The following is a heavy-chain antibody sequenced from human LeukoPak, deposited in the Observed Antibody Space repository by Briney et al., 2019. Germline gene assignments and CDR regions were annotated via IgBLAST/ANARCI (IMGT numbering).Heavy chain of an antibody. V-gene: IGHV3-30-3*01. CDR3: ARARGGTSLDY. J-gene: IGHJ4*02. CDR2: ISYDGSNK. Sequence: GGSLRLSCAASGFTFSSYAMHWVRQAPGKGLEWVAVISYDGSNKYYADSVKGRFTFSRDNSKNTLYLQMNSLRTEDTAVYYCARARGGTSLDYWGQGTLVTVSS. CDR1: GFTFSSYA. D-gene: IGHD3-10*01.